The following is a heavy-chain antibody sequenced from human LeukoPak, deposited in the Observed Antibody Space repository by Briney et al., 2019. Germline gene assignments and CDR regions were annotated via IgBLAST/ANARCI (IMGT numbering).Heavy chain of an antibody. CDR1: GFTFCSYA. CDR3: ARSRPGPHSGKAAILDY. J-gene: IGHJ4*02. V-gene: IGHV3-30*04. Sequence: GGSLRLSCAASGFTFCSYAMHWVRQAPGKGLEWVAVISYDGSNKYYADSVKGRFTISRDNSKNTLYLQMNSLRAEDTAVYYCARSRPGPHSGKAAILDYWGQGTLVTVSS. D-gene: IGHD2-21*02. CDR2: ISYDGSNK.